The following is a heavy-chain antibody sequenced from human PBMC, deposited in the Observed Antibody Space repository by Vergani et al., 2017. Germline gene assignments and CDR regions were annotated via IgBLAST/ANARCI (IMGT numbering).Heavy chain of an antibody. J-gene: IGHJ5*02. CDR2: IYYSGST. CDR3: ARHSTVVGLVKFGWFDP. D-gene: IGHD2-15*01. V-gene: IGHV4-39*01. Sequence: QLQLQESGPGLVKPSATLSLTCRVSGASIRRSNYYWGWIRHPPGKGLEWIASIYYSGSTYYNPSLKSRVTICVDTSKNQFPLKLSSVTAADTAVYFCARHSTVVGLVKFGWFDPWCQGILVTVFS. CDR1: GASIRRSNYY.